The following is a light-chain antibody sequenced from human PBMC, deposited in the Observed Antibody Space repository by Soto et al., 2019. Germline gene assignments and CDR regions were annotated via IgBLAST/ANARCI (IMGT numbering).Light chain of an antibody. J-gene: IGKJ4*01. CDR1: QSIDNW. CDR2: KTS. V-gene: IGKV1-5*03. Sequence: DIQMTQSPSTLSASVGDRVTITCRASQSIDNWLAWYQQKPGKAPKVLIYKTSNLESGVPSRFSGSGSGTEFTLTITSLQPDDFATYYCKQYKSYPVTFGGGTKVEIK. CDR3: KQYKSYPVT.